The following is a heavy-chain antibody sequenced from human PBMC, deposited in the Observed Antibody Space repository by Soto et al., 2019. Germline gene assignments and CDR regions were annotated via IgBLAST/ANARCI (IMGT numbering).Heavy chain of an antibody. J-gene: IGHJ4*02. CDR2: IYHSGST. D-gene: IGHD4-17*01. Sequence: QLRLQESGSGLVKPSQTLSLTCAVSGGSISSGGYSWSWIRQPPGKGLEWIGYIYHSGSTYYNPSFRSRVTISVDRSKNQFSLKLSSVTAADTAVYYCARSMTTVTTNDYWGQGSLVTVSS. V-gene: IGHV4-30-2*01. CDR1: GGSISSGGYS. CDR3: ARSMTTVTTNDY.